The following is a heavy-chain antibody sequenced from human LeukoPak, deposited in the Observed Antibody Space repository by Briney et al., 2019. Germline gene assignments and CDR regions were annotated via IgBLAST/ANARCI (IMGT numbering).Heavy chain of an antibody. D-gene: IGHD2-2*01. CDR1: GFTFSNAW. Sequence: GGSLRLSCAASGFTFSNAWMSWVRQAPGKGLEWVSSISSSSSYIYYADSVKGRFTISRDNAKNSLYLQMNSLRAEDTAVYYCAGGGVCSSTSCSHYYYYYMDVWGKGTTVTVSS. CDR2: ISSSSSYI. CDR3: AGGGVCSSTSCSHYYYYYMDV. J-gene: IGHJ6*03. V-gene: IGHV3-21*01.